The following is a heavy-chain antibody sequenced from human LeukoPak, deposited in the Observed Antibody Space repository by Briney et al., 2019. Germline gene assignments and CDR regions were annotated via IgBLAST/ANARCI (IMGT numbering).Heavy chain of an antibody. CDR3: AKVGAAIDYGDYGHFDY. CDR2: IWYDGSNK. CDR1: GFTFSSYG. D-gene: IGHD4-17*01. J-gene: IGHJ4*01. Sequence: GGSLRLSCAASGFTFSSYGMHWVRQAPGKGLEWVAVIWYDGSNKYYADSVKGRFTISRDNSKNTLYLQMNSLRAADTAVYYCAKVGAAIDYGDYGHFDYWGQEPWSPSPQ. V-gene: IGHV3-33*06.